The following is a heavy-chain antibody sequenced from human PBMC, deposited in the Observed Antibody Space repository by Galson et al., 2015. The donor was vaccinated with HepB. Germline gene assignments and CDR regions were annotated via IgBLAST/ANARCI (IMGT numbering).Heavy chain of an antibody. D-gene: IGHD1-20*01. V-gene: IGHV1-8*01. CDR1: GYTFTSYD. CDR2: MNPNSGNT. J-gene: IGHJ4*02. CDR3: VRVTYNWNERTLDY. Sequence: SCKASGYTFTSYDINWVRQATGQGLEWMGWMNPNSGNTGYAQKFQGRVTMTRNTSISTAYMELSSLRSEDTAVYYCVRVTYNWNERTLDYWGQGTLVTVSS.